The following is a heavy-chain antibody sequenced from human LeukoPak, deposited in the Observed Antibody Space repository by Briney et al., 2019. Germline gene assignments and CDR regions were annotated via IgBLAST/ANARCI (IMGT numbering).Heavy chain of an antibody. CDR3: SRSLDY. CDR2: INQDGSTQ. J-gene: IGHJ4*02. CDR1: GFPFSGYW. V-gene: IGHV3-7*01. Sequence: GGSLRLSCAASGFPFSGYWMDWVRQAPGKGMEWVANINQDGSTQYYAASVKGRFTISRDNAKSSLYLQMNVLRAEDTAVYYCSRSLDYLGQGALVTVSS.